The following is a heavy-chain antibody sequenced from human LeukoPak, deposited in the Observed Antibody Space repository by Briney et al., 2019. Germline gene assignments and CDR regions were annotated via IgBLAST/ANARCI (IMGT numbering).Heavy chain of an antibody. CDR2: ISSSGSTI. Sequence: GGSLRLSCAASGFTFSSYEMNWVRQAPGKGLEWVSYISSSGSTIYYADSVKGRFTISRDNAKNSLYLQMNSLRSEDTAVYYCARDAYYYGSGPLQHWGQGTLVTVSS. CDR1: GFTFSSYE. V-gene: IGHV3-48*03. CDR3: ARDAYYYGSGPLQH. D-gene: IGHD3-10*01. J-gene: IGHJ1*01.